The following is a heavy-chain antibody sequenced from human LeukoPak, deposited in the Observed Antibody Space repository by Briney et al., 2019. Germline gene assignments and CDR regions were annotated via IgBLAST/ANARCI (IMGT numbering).Heavy chain of an antibody. J-gene: IGHJ6*02. V-gene: IGHV4-31*03. CDR3: AREGPYDSSGPRGTDYYYYGMDV. CDR2: IYYSGST. D-gene: IGHD3-22*01. Sequence: PSETLSLTCTVSGGSISSGGYYWSWIRQHPGKGLEWIGYIYYSGSTYYNPSLKSRVTISVDTSKNQFSLKLSSVTAADTAVYYCAREGPYDSSGPRGTDYYYYGMDVWGQGTTVTVSS. CDR1: GGSISSGGYY.